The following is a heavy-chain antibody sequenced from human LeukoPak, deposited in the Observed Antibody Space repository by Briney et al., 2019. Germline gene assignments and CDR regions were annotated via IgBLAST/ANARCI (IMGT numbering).Heavy chain of an antibody. D-gene: IGHD2-2*01. Sequence: GASVKVSCKASGYTFSCYGISWVRQAPGQGLEWMGWISAYNGNTNYAQMVQGRVTMTTDTSTSTAYMEVRSLRSDDTAMYYCARDVGDIVTIPAAISVPWGQGTLVTVSS. J-gene: IGHJ5*02. V-gene: IGHV1-18*01. CDR3: ARDVGDIVTIPAAISVP. CDR2: ISAYNGNT. CDR1: GYTFSCYG.